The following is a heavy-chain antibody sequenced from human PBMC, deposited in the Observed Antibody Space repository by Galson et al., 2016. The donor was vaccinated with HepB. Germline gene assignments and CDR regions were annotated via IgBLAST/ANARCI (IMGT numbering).Heavy chain of an antibody. CDR2: TSCDETNK. CDR1: GFIFRRTG. J-gene: IGHJ4*02. D-gene: IGHD3-9*01. V-gene: IGHV3-30*18. Sequence: SLRLSCAASGFIFRRTGMHWVRQAPGKGLEWVAGTSCDETNKHYADSVKGRFTISRDNSKNTLYLQMNSLTSEDTAVYYCAKDRELQYFDWSMPWYWGQETLVTVSS. CDR3: AKDRELQYFDWSMPWY.